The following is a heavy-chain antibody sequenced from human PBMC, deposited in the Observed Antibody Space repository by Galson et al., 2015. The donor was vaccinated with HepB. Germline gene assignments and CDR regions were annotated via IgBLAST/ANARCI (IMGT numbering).Heavy chain of an antibody. V-gene: IGHV3-33*08. CDR3: AREQVLLWFGELSN. J-gene: IGHJ4*02. D-gene: IGHD3-10*01. CDR1: GFTFSSYG. CDR2: IWYDGSNK. Sequence: SLRLSCAASGFTFSSYGMHWVRQAPGKGLEWVAVIWYDGSNKYYADSVKGRFTISRDNSKNTLYLQMNSLRAEDTAVYYCAREQVLLWFGELSNWGQGTLVTVSS.